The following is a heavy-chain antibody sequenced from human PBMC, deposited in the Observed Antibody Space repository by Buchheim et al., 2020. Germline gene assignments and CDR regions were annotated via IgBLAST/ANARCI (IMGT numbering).Heavy chain of an antibody. CDR3: ARGKVYYGSGSYYLPYYYYYGMDV. J-gene: IGHJ6*02. CDR1: GFTFSSYA. V-gene: IGHV3-30-3*01. Sequence: QVQLVESGGGVVQPGRSLRLSCAASGFTFSSYAMHWVRQAPGKGLEWVAVISYDGSNKYCADSVKGRFTISRDNSKNTLYLQMNSLRAEDTAVYYCARGKVYYGSGSYYLPYYYYYGMDVWGQGTT. CDR2: ISYDGSNK. D-gene: IGHD3-10*01.